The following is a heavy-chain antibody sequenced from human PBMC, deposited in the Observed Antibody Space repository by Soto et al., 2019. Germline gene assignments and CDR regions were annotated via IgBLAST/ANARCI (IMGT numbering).Heavy chain of an antibody. D-gene: IGHD1-26*01. CDR3: ARVVGAQGRGFDP. J-gene: IGHJ5*02. Sequence: QVQLVQSGAEVKKPGASVKVSCKASGYNFNSYTISWVRQAPGQGLEWMGRVSAYNGNTNYAQKLQGRVTMTTDTPPSTAHRELGSRSPDDPAVYPCARVVGAQGRGFDPGAREPWSPSPQ. CDR2: VSAYNGNT. CDR1: GYNFNSYT. V-gene: IGHV1-18*01.